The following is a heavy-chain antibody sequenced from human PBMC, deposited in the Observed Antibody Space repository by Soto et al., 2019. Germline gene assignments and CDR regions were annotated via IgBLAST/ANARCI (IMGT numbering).Heavy chain of an antibody. D-gene: IGHD1-26*01. CDR3: ARGYSGTYRVDY. CDR2: INTDGTNT. J-gene: IGHJ4*02. CDR1: GFTFRTYW. V-gene: IGHV3-74*01. Sequence: EVQLVESGGGLVQPGGSLRLSCAASGFTFRTYWMHWVRQVPGKGLMWVSRINTDGTNTTYADAVKGRFTISRDNAKNTLLPQMSSLRAEDTAVYYCARGYSGTYRVDYWGQGTLVTVSA.